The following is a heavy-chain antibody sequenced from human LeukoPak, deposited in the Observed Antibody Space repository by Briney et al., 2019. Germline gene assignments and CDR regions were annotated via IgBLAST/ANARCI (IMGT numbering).Heavy chain of an antibody. CDR1: GFTVSSNY. Sequence: GSLRLSCAASGFTVSSNYMSWVRQPPGKGLEWIGSIYYSGSTYYNPSLKSRVTISVDTSKNQFSLKLSSVTAADTAVYYCARLRLGWFGELSPPDYWGQGTLVTVSS. V-gene: IGHV4-39*07. D-gene: IGHD3-10*01. J-gene: IGHJ4*02. CDR3: ARLRLGWFGELSPPDY. CDR2: IYYSGST.